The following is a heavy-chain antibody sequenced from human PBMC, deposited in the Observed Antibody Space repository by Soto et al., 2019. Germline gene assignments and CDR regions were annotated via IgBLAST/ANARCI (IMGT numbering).Heavy chain of an antibody. V-gene: IGHV1-8*01. CDR3: ARFVRHQLPTIDY. CDR1: GYTFSNYD. CDR2: MNPSSGYT. Sequence: ASVKVSCKASGYTFSNYDINWVRQATGQGLEWLGWMNPSSGYTGYAQKFQGRVTMTGDTSISTAYMELSSLTYADTAVYYCARFVRHQLPTIDYWGQGALVTVSS. J-gene: IGHJ4*02. D-gene: IGHD1-26*01.